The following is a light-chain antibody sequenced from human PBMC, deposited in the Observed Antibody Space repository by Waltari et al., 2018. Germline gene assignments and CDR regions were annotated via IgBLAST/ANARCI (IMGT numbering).Light chain of an antibody. CDR3: GSYTSSGTLL. V-gene: IGLV2-14*01. CDR1: STAIGGHDD. CDR2: DVP. J-gene: IGLJ3*02. Sequence: QSALTQPASASGSPGHSIPISCTGTSTAIGGHDDAPWYQQHPGKVPKLMIYDVPKRPSGVSDRFSGSKSGNTASLTISGLQADDEADYYCGSYTSSGTLLFGGGTTLTVL.